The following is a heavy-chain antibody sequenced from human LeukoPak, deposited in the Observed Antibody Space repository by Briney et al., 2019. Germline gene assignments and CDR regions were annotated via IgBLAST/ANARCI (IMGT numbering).Heavy chain of an antibody. D-gene: IGHD6-13*01. CDR1: GFTFSSYW. CDR2: INSDGSST. J-gene: IGHJ6*02. Sequence: GGSLRLSCAASGFTFSSYWMHWVRQAPGKGLVWVSRINSDGSSTSYADSVKGRFTISRDNAKNTPYLQMNSLRAEDTAVYYCAREGVWRQQLVDYYYGMDVWGQGTTVTVS. CDR3: AREGVWRQQLVDYYYGMDV. V-gene: IGHV3-74*01.